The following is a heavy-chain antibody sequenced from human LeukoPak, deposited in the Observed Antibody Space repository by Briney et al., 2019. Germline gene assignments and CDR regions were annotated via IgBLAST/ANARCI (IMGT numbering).Heavy chain of an antibody. CDR2: IRYDGSNK. V-gene: IGHV3-30*02. CDR1: GFTFSSYG. J-gene: IGHJ1*01. Sequence: GGSLRLSCAASGFTFSSYGMHWVRQAPGKGLEWVAFIRYDGSNKYYADSVKGRFTISRDNSKNTLYLQMNSLTAEDTAVYYCARPLAASAEYFQHWGQGTLVTVSS. D-gene: IGHD2-15*01. CDR3: ARPLAASAEYFQH.